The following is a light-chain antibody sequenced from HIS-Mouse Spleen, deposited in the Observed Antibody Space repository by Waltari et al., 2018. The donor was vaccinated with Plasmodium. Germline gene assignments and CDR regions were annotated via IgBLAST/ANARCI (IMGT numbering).Light chain of an antibody. J-gene: IGKJ2*01. CDR2: WAC. Sequence: DIVMTQSPDSLAVSLGERATINCKSSQSVLYSSNNKNYLAWYQQKPGQPPKLLIYWACTLESGVPDRFSGSGSGTDFTLTISSLQAEDVAVYYCQQYYSTPYTFGQGTKLEIK. V-gene: IGKV4-1*01. CDR1: QSVLYSSNNKNY. CDR3: QQYYSTPYT.